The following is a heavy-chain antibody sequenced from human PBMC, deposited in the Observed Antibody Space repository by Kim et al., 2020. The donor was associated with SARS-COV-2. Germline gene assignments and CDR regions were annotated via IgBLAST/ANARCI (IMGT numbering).Heavy chain of an antibody. CDR2: ISSSSSYT. V-gene: IGHV3-11*05. Sequence: GGSLRLSCAASGFTFSDYYMSWIRQAPGKGLEWVSYISSSSSYTNYADSVKGRFTISRDNAKNSLYLQMNILRAEDTAVYYCARGREEWVYWGQGTLVTVSS. J-gene: IGHJ4*02. CDR1: GFTFSDYY. CDR3: ARGREEWVY. D-gene: IGHD1-26*01.